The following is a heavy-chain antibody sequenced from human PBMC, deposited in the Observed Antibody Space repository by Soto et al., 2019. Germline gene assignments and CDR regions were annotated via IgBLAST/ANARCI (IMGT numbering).Heavy chain of an antibody. CDR3: AKAALRYFDWPLVDY. CDR2: ISGSGGST. J-gene: IGHJ4*02. CDR1: GFTFSSYA. D-gene: IGHD3-9*01. Sequence: RRLSCAASGFTFSSYAMSWVRQAPGKGLEWVSAISGSGGSTYYADSVKGRFTISRDNSKNTLYLQMNSLRAEDTAVYYCAKAALRYFDWPLVDYWGQGTLVTVSS. V-gene: IGHV3-23*01.